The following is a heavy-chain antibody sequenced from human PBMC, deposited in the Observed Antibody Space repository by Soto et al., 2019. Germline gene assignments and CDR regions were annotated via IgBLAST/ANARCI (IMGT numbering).Heavy chain of an antibody. CDR3: ARDKKVQWLVKGQAFDI. V-gene: IGHV1-18*01. CDR2: ISAYNGNT. Sequence: GASVKVSCKASGYTFTSYGISWVRQAPGQGLEWMGWISAYNGNTNYAQKLQGRVTMTTDTSTSTAYMELRSLRSDDTAVYYCARDKKVQWLVKGQAFDIWGQGTMVTVSS. D-gene: IGHD6-19*01. J-gene: IGHJ3*02. CDR1: GYTFTSYG.